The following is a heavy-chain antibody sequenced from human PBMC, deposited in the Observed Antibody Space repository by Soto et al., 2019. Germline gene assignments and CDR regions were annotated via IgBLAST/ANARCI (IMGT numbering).Heavy chain of an antibody. CDR2: IIPILGIA. Sequence: QVQLVQSGAEVKKPGSSVKVSCKASGGTFSSYTISWVRQAPGQGLEWMGRIIPILGIANYAQKFQGRVTITADKSTSTAYMELSSLRSEDTAVYYCARSIVYCGYYYYGMDVWGQGTTVTVSS. V-gene: IGHV1-69*02. CDR3: ARSIVYCGYYYYGMDV. J-gene: IGHJ6*02. CDR1: GGTFSSYT. D-gene: IGHD2-21*01.